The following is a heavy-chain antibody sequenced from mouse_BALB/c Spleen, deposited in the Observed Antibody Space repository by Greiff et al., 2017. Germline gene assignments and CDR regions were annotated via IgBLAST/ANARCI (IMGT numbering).Heavy chain of an antibody. CDR2: ISDGGSYT. Sequence: DVHLVESGGGLVKPGGSLKLSCAASGFTFSDYYMYWVRQTPEKRLEWVATISDGGSYTYYPDSVKGRFTISRDNAKNNLYLQMSSLKSEDTAMYYCARGGGLYEGYFYAMDDWGQGTSVTVSS. J-gene: IGHJ4*01. V-gene: IGHV5-4*02. D-gene: IGHD2-3*01. CDR3: ARGGGLYEGYFYAMDD. CDR1: GFTFSDYY.